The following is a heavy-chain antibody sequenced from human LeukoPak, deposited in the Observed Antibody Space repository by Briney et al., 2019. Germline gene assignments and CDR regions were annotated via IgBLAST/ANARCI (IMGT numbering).Heavy chain of an antibody. Sequence: ASVKVSCKASGYTFTGYYMHWVRQAPGQGLEWMGWINPNSGGTNYAQKFQGRVTMTRDTSISTAYMELSRLRSDDTAVYYCERVGVVPAAIHGEFDYWGQGTLVTVSS. CDR1: GYTFTGYY. J-gene: IGHJ4*02. CDR3: ERVGVVPAAIHGEFDY. D-gene: IGHD2-2*01. CDR2: INPNSGGT. V-gene: IGHV1-2*02.